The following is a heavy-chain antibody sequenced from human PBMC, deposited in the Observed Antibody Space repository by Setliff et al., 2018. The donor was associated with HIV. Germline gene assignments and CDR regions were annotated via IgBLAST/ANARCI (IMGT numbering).Heavy chain of an antibody. Sequence: GASVKVSCKASGDTFSSYALSWVRQAPGQGLEWVGGIIPIFATANYAQKFQGRVTFTADKSTSTAYMELNSLRSEDTAVYYCARAQGYCGGECYYHFDYWGQGTLVTVSS. CDR1: GDTFSSYA. CDR3: ARAQGYCGGECYYHFDY. D-gene: IGHD2-21*01. CDR2: IIPIFATA. V-gene: IGHV1-69*06. J-gene: IGHJ4*02.